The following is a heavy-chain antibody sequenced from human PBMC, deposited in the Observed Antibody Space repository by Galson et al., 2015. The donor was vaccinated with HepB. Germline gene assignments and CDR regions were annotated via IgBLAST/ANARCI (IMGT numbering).Heavy chain of an antibody. CDR2: IFWRDDQ. V-gene: IGHV2-5*01. Sequence: PALVKPTQTLTLTCTFSGFSPRTSAVGVGWVRQSPGKTLEWLALIFWRDDQRYSPSLRSRLTITKDPSKNQVVLTMTNLDPIDTATYYCARSLGLVGPCFDNWGQGALVTVSS. J-gene: IGHJ4*02. CDR1: GFSPRTSAVG. D-gene: IGHD2-8*02. CDR3: ARSLGLVGPCFDN.